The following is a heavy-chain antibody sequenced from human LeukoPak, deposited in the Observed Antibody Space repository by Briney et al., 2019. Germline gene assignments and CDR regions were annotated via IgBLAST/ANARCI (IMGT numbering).Heavy chain of an antibody. V-gene: IGHV1-18*04. Sequence: ASVKVSCKASGYTFTICGISWVRQAPGQGLEWMGWISAYSGNRNYAQKLQGRVTMTTDTSTSTAYMELRSLISDDTAVYYCARVRTETWPRYYFDYWGQGTLVTVSS. D-gene: IGHD5-12*01. J-gene: IGHJ4*02. CDR2: ISAYSGNR. CDR3: ARVRTETWPRYYFDY. CDR1: GYTFTICG.